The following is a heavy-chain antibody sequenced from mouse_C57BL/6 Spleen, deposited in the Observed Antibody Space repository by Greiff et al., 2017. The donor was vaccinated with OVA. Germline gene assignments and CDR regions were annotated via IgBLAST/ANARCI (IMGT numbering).Heavy chain of an antibody. J-gene: IGHJ1*03. CDR3: ARQEGDWRCFDV. Sequence: EVQGVESGGGLVQPGGSLKLSCAASGFTFSDYYMYWVRQTPEKRLEWVAYISNGGGSTYYPDTVKGRFTISRDNAKNTLYLQMSRLKSEDTAMYYSARQEGDWRCFDVWGTGTPVTVSS. CDR2: ISNGGGST. D-gene: IGHD4-1*01. V-gene: IGHV5-12*01. CDR1: GFTFSDYY.